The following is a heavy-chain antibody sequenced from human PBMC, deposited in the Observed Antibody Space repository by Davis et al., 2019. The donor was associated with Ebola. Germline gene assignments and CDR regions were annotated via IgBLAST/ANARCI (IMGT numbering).Heavy chain of an antibody. V-gene: IGHV1-18*01. D-gene: IGHD1-1*01. J-gene: IGHJ4*02. CDR1: IPPLTTLL. CDR3: ARGGFSCKYDTRAQNY. Sequence: SSKPSIPPLTTLLSCWASPAPEQGLEWMGWISPSNGNTNHAQKFQGRVTMTTDTSTTTAYMELRSLESDDTALYYSARGGFSCKYDTRAQNYWGQGTLITVSS. CDR2: ISPSNGNT.